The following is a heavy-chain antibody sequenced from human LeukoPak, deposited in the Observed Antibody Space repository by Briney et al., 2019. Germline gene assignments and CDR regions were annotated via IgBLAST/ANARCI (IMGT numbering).Heavy chain of an antibody. Sequence: GGSLRLSCAASGFTFSNYYMHWVRHITGEGLGWVSRINTDGSGIDYADSVKGRFTVSRDNAKNTLYLQMNSLRAEDTAVYYCVRESYTGSGSYAVWGQGTLVTVSS. CDR1: GFTFSNYY. V-gene: IGHV3-74*01. CDR2: INTDGSGI. J-gene: IGHJ4*02. D-gene: IGHD3-10*01. CDR3: VRESYTGSGSYAV.